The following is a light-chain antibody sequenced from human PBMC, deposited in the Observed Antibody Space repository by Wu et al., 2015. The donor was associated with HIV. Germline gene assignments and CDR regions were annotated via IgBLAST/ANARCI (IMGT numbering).Light chain of an antibody. CDR1: QSVGNNY. Sequence: IVLTQSPGTLSLSPGETATLSCRASQSVGNNYLAWFQQKPGQAPRLLIYGAFGRATGIPDRFSGSGSGTDFTLRISRLEPEDFAVYFCQQYVGAPLTFGGGTKIEIK. CDR3: QQYVGAPLT. CDR2: GAF. J-gene: IGKJ4*01. V-gene: IGKV3-20*01.